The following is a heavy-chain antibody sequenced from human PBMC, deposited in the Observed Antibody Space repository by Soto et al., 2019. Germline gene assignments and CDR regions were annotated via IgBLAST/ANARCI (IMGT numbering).Heavy chain of an antibody. Sequence: GGSLRLSCAASGFTFSSYSMNWVRQAPGKGLEWVSSISSSSSYIYYADSVKGRFTISRDNAKNSLYLQMNSLRAEDTAVYYCASFLGRIAVAGTDYYYYGMDVWGQGTTVTISS. J-gene: IGHJ6*02. CDR3: ASFLGRIAVAGTDYYYYGMDV. CDR1: GFTFSSYS. V-gene: IGHV3-21*01. D-gene: IGHD6-19*01. CDR2: ISSSSSYI.